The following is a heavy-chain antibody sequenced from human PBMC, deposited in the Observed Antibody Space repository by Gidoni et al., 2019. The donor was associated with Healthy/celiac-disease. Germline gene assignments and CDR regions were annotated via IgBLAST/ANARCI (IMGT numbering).Heavy chain of an antibody. J-gene: IGHJ5*02. D-gene: IGHD1-26*01. Sequence: QVQLVQSGAEVKKPGASVKVSCKASGYTFTSYGISWVRQAPGQGLEWMGWISAYTGNTNYAQKLQGRVTMTTDTSTSTAYMELRSLRSDDTAVYYCARLPFPISVSGRELNWFDPWGQGTLVTVSS. V-gene: IGHV1-18*01. CDR1: GYTFTSYG. CDR3: ARLPFPISVSGRELNWFDP. CDR2: ISAYTGNT.